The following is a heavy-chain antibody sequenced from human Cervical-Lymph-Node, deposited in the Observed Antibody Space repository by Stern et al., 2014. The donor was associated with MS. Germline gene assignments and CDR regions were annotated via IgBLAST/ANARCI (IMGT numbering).Heavy chain of an antibody. CDR3: ARDPITMKVVVKTPYFQR. CDR1: GFTFSSFA. J-gene: IGHJ1*01. CDR2: ISYDGSYK. D-gene: IGHD3-22*01. V-gene: IGHV3-30*04. Sequence: VQLVESEGGVVQPGRSLRLSCAASGFTFSSFAMHWVRQAPGKGLEWVALISYDGSYKYYADSVKGRFTISRDNSKNTLYLQMNSLRAEDTAVYYCARDPITMKVVVKTPYFQRWGQGTLVTVSS.